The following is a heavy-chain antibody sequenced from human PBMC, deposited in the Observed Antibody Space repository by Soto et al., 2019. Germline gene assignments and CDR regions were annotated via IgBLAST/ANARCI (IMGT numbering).Heavy chain of an antibody. V-gene: IGHV3-30-3*01. Sequence: TGGSLRLSCAASGFTFISYAMHWVRQAPGKGLEWVAVISYDGSNKYYADSVKGRFTISRDNSKNTLYLQMNSLRAEDTAVYYCARDVESGSSQYYYYYYGMDVWGQGTTVTVSS. D-gene: IGHD1-26*01. J-gene: IGHJ6*02. CDR3: ARDVESGSSQYYYYYYGMDV. CDR1: GFTFISYA. CDR2: ISYDGSNK.